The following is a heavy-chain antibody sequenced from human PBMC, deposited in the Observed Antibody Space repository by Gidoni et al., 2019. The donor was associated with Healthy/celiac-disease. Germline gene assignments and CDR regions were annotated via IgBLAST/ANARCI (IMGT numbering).Heavy chain of an antibody. V-gene: IGHV4-39*01. CDR1: GGSISSSSYY. J-gene: IGHJ4*02. CDR3: ARLNFWSGYYMNYYFDY. Sequence: QLQLQESGPGLVKPSETLSLTCTVSGGSISSSSYYWGWIRQPPGKGLEWIGSIYYSGSTYYNPSLKSRVTISVDTSKNQFSLKLSSVTAADTAVYYCARLNFWSGYYMNYYFDYWGQGTLVTVSS. CDR2: IYYSGST. D-gene: IGHD3-3*01.